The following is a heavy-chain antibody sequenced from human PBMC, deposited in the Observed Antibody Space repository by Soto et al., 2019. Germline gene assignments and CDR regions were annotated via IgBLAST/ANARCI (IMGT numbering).Heavy chain of an antibody. CDR3: AHTEGYGAYTGGYFQH. Sequence: QITLKESGPTLVKPTQTLTLTCTFSGFSLSTNGVGVGWIRQPPGKALEWLALIYWDDDKRYSPSLKSTLTIPKDTSENQVVLTMTNMDPVDTATYYCAHTEGYGAYTGGYFQHWGQGTLVTVSS. J-gene: IGHJ1*01. D-gene: IGHD4-17*01. V-gene: IGHV2-5*02. CDR1: GFSLSTNGVG. CDR2: IYWDDDK.